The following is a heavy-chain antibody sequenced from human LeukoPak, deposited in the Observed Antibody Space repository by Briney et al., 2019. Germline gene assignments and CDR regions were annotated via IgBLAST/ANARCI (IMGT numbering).Heavy chain of an antibody. CDR3: VRLNWRRKAFDV. CDR1: GDSVSTASNA. Sequence: SQTLSLTCAISGDSVSTASNAWYWIRQSPSRGLEWLGRTYYNSKWYTDYAVSVSGRTTINPDTSRNQLSLQLSFVTPEDTAVYYWVRLNWRRKAFDVWGQGTMVNVSS. J-gene: IGHJ3*01. CDR2: TYYNSKWYT. D-gene: IGHD1-20*01. V-gene: IGHV6-1*01.